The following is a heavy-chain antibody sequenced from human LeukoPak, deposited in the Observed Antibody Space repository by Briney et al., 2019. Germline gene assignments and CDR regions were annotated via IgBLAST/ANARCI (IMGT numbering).Heavy chain of an antibody. V-gene: IGHV3-20*04. CDR2: INWNGGST. J-gene: IGHJ4*02. Sequence: PGGSLRLSCAASGFTFDDYGMSWVRQAPGKGLEWVSGINWNGGSTGYADSVKGRFTISRDNAKNSLYLQMNSLKTEDTAVYYCTRLSIRGNYWGQGTLVTVSS. CDR1: GFTFDDYG. D-gene: IGHD2-2*01. CDR3: TRLSIRGNY.